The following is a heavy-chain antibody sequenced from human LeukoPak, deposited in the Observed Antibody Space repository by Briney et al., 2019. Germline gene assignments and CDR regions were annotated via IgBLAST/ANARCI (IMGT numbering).Heavy chain of an antibody. CDR2: IFYSRST. CDR3: ARKPPAEYSFDS. V-gene: IGHV4-59*01. J-gene: IGHJ4*02. D-gene: IGHD5-18*01. CDR1: GGSISGYY. Sequence: PSETLSLTCSVSGGSISGYYWSWIRQPPGKGLEWIGYIFYSRSTSYNPSLRSRVTISVDTSKNQFSLRLSSVTAADTAQYYCARKPPAEYSFDSWGQGTLVTVSS.